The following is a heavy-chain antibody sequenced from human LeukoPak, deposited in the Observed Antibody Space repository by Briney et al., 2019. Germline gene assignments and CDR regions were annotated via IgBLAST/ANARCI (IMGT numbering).Heavy chain of an antibody. V-gene: IGHV4-59*01. Sequence: KPSETLSLTCTVSGGSISSYYWSWIRQPPGKGLEWIGYIYYSGSTNYNPSLKSRVTIAVDTSKNQFSLKLSSVTAADTAVYYCARAGTPDYYYYMDVWGKGTTVTVSS. CDR1: GGSISSYY. D-gene: IGHD1-14*01. J-gene: IGHJ6*03. CDR2: IYYSGST. CDR3: ARAGTPDYYYYMDV.